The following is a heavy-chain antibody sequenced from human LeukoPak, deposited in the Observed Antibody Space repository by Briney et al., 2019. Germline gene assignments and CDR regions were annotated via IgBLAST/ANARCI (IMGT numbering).Heavy chain of an antibody. J-gene: IGHJ5*02. CDR1: GGTFSSYA. Sequence: VASVKVSCKASGGTFSSYAISWVRQAPGQGLEWMGGIIPIFGTANSAQKFQGRGSLTADTSTSTACMWLCTLRSEDTDVYYCARLAPLVYCSSTSCYTSWFDPWGQGTLVTVSS. CDR2: IIPIFGTA. V-gene: IGHV1-69*06. D-gene: IGHD2-2*02. CDR3: ARLAPLVYCSSTSCYTSWFDP.